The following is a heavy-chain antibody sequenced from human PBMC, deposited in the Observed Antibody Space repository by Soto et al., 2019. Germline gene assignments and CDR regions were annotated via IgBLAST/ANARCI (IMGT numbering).Heavy chain of an antibody. CDR3: TTDLNWSGT. CDR2: ISSSSSTI. CDR1: GFTFSSYS. Sequence: GGSLRLSCAASGFTFSSYSMNWVRQAPGKGLEWVSYISSSSSTIYYADSVKGRFTISRDNAKNSLYLQMNSLRVEDTGLYYCTTDLNWSGTWGQGTMVTVSS. D-gene: IGHD3-3*01. J-gene: IGHJ5*01. V-gene: IGHV3-48*01.